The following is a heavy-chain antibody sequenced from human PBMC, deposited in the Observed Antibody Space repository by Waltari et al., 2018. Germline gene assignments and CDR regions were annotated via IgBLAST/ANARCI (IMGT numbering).Heavy chain of an antibody. CDR3: ARDRRKSTGNYYYYGMDV. J-gene: IGHJ6*02. Sequence: QVQLVESGGGVVQPGRSLRLSCAASGFTFSSYAMPWVRQAPGQGLEWVAVISYDGSNKYYADSVKGRFTISRDNSKNTLYLQMNSLRAEDTAVYYCARDRRKSTGNYYYYGMDVWGQGTTVTVSS. CDR1: GFTFSSYA. CDR2: ISYDGSNK. D-gene: IGHD1-1*01. V-gene: IGHV3-30-3*01.